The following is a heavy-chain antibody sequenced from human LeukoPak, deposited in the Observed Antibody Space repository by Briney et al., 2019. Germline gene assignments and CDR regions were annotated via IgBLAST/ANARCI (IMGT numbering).Heavy chain of an antibody. CDR2: ISGSGSST. D-gene: IGHD4-17*01. CDR3: ANSPLGVTRPRWDY. Sequence: AGGSLRLSCAASGFTFSSYAMSWVRQAPGKGLEWVSAISGSGSSTYYADSVKGRFTISRDNSKNTLSLQMNSLRAEDTAVYYCANSPLGVTRPRWDYWGQGTLVTVSS. J-gene: IGHJ4*02. V-gene: IGHV3-23*01. CDR1: GFTFSSYA.